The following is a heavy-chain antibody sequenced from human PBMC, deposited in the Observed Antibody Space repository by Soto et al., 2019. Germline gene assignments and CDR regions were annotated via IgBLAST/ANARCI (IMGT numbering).Heavy chain of an antibody. D-gene: IGHD3-10*01. CDR2: MNPKKGNR. CDR3: ANYRTISPEGFDI. CDR1: GYTSPIYD. Sequence: QVPLVQSGAEVRRPGASVKVSCQASGYTSPIYDIEWVRQATGQRLEWMGWMNPKKGNRYPAPKFHGRLTMTSNTSTTTAYMDLTNLRSEDTAVYYCANYRTISPEGFDIWGHWTLVTVS. J-gene: IGHJ3*02. V-gene: IGHV1-8*01.